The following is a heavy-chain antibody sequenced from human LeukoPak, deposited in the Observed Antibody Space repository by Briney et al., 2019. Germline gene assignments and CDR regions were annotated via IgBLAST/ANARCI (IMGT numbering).Heavy chain of an antibody. CDR2: IYYSGST. CDR1: GGSISSSSYY. CDR3: ARLPKGRLGDYFDY. J-gene: IGHJ4*02. V-gene: IGHV4-39*01. Sequence: SETLSLTCTVSGGSISSSSYYWGWIRQPPGKGLEWFGSIYYSGSTYYNPSLKSRVTISVDTSKNQFSLKLSSVTAADTAVYYCARLPKGRLGDYFDYWGQGTLVTVSS. D-gene: IGHD3-10*01.